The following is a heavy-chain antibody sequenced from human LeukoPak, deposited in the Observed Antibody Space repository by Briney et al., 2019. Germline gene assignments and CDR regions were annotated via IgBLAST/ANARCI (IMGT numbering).Heavy chain of an antibody. D-gene: IGHD5-12*01. CDR3: ARGHRGVFTDPINY. CDR2: IDYNGDT. V-gene: IGHV4-39*01. Sequence: SETLSLSYTVSGGSISSRNYYWGWIRQPPGKGLEWIGSIDYNGDTYYNPSLASRVTMSEDTSKNQFSLKLNSVTAEDTAVYYCARGHRGVFTDPINYWAQGTLVTVSS. CDR1: GGSISSRNYY. J-gene: IGHJ4*02.